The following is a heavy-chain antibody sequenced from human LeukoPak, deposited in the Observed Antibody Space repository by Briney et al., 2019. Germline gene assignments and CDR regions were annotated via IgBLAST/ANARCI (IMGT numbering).Heavy chain of an antibody. Sequence: SETLSLTCAVSGASLGDYYWSWIRQPAGKGLVWLGRMSTSGSTYYNPSVRSRVTLSVDTSNYQFSLTLTSVTAADTAVYYCAREGGVRGLPDHWGQGTLVTVSS. CDR3: AREGGVRGLPDH. D-gene: IGHD3-16*01. CDR2: MSTSGST. J-gene: IGHJ5*02. CDR1: GASLGDYY. V-gene: IGHV4-4*07.